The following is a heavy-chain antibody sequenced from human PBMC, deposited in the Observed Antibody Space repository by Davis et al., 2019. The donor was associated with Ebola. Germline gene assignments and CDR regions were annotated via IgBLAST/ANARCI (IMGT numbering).Heavy chain of an antibody. V-gene: IGHV3-73*01. CDR3: IRQSSNIDY. CDR2: IRDKANSFAT. CDR1: GFTFSGSA. J-gene: IGHJ4*02. Sequence: PGGSLRLSCAASGFTFSGSAMHWVRQASGKGLEWVGRIRDKANSFATAYAAPVKGRFTISRDDSKNTAYLQMNSLKTEDTAVYYCIRQSSNIDYWGQGTLVTVSS. D-gene: IGHD2/OR15-2a*01.